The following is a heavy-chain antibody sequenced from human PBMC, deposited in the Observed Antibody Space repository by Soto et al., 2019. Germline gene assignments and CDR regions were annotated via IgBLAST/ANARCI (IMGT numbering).Heavy chain of an antibody. J-gene: IGHJ3*01. V-gene: IGHV3-74*01. CDR2: IHSDGSST. Sequence: EVQLVESGGGLVRPGGSLRLSCAASGFTFSYYWMHWVRQAPGKGLVWVSRIHSDGSSTTYADFVEGRFIISRDNARNTVDLQMTSVRVEDTAVYYCARGDRGAFDLWGQGTVVTVSS. CDR1: GFTFSYYW. CDR3: ARGDRGAFDL. D-gene: IGHD1-26*01.